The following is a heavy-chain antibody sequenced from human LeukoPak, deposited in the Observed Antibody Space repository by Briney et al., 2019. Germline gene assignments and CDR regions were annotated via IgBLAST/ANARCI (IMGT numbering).Heavy chain of an antibody. Sequence: GGSLRLSCAASGFTFSSYGMHWVRQAPGKGLEWVAFIRYDGSNKYYADSVEGRFTISRDNSKNTLYLQMNSLRAEDTAVYYCAKLAYDYGDYGDYWGQGTLVTVSS. J-gene: IGHJ4*02. CDR1: GFTFSSYG. CDR2: IRYDGSNK. CDR3: AKLAYDYGDYGDY. V-gene: IGHV3-30*02. D-gene: IGHD4-17*01.